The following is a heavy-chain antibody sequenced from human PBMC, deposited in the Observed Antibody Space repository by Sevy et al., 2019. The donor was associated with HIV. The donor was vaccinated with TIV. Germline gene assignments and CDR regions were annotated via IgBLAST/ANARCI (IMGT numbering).Heavy chain of an antibody. CDR3: ARDSTTRPRVLDY. Sequence: SETLPLTCSVSGGSISSYFWTWVRQSPGKGLEWIGNIYFTGNTDYRPSLKSRVTLSLDTSKSQFSLTLKSVTAADTAIYFCARDSTTRPRVLDYWGQGTLVTVSS. CDR2: IYFTGNT. J-gene: IGHJ4*02. CDR1: GGSISSYF. V-gene: IGHV4-59*01. D-gene: IGHD1-1*01.